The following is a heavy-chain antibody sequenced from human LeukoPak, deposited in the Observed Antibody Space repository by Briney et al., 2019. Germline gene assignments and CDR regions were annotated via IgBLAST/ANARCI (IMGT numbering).Heavy chain of an antibody. Sequence: GGSLRLSCTASGFSINSNYMSWVRQAPGKGLEWVSIIYSDRSTYYPESVKGRFTISRDNSKNTLYLQMNSLRAEDTAVYYCANAFLYGDYGRRPDAFDIWGQGTMVTVSS. CDR3: ANAFLYGDYGRRPDAFDI. D-gene: IGHD4-17*01. J-gene: IGHJ3*02. CDR1: GFSINSNY. V-gene: IGHV3-53*01. CDR2: IYSDRST.